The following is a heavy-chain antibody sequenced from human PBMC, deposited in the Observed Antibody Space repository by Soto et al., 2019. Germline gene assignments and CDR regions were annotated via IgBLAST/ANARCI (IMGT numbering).Heavy chain of an antibody. CDR2: TYYRSKWYN. J-gene: IGHJ6*02. CDR3: ARVAAEGGYYCYGMDV. D-gene: IGHD6-13*01. CDR1: GDSVSSNSAA. Sequence: PSQTLSLTCAISGDSVSSNSAAWNWIRQSPSRGLEWLGRTYYRSKWYNDYAVSVKSRITINPDTSKNQFSLQLNSVTPEDTAVYYCARVAAEGGYYCYGMDVWGQGTTVTVSS. V-gene: IGHV6-1*01.